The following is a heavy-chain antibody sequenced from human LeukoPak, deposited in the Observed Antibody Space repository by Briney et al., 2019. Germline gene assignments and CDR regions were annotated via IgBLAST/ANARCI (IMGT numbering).Heavy chain of an antibody. J-gene: IGHJ4*02. CDR3: ARRGITMVRGGRFWGY. CDR2: INHSGST. D-gene: IGHD3-10*01. Sequence: SETLSLTCAVYGGSFSGYYWSWIRQPPGKGLEWIGEINHSGSTNYNPSLKSRVTISVDTSKNQFSLKLSSVTAADTAVYYCARRGITMVRGGRFWGYWGQGTLVTVSS. V-gene: IGHV4-34*01. CDR1: GGSFSGYY.